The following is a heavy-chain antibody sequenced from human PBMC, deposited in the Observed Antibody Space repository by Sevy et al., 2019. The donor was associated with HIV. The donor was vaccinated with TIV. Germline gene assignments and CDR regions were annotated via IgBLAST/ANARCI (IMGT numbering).Heavy chain of an antibody. J-gene: IGHJ6*03. CDR3: VYYDFWSGSSEYYMDV. CDR1: GFTFTNYW. CDR2: INSDGSII. Sequence: GGSLRLSCAASGFTFTNYWMHWVRQAPGKGLVWVSRINSDGSIITYADSVKGRFTISRDNAKNTLYLQMNSLRAEDTAVYYCVYYDFWSGSSEYYMDVRGKGTTVTVSS. D-gene: IGHD3-3*01. V-gene: IGHV3-74*01.